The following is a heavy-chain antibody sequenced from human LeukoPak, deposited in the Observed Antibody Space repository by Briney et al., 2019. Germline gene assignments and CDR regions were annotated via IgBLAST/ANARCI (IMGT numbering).Heavy chain of an antibody. CDR3: AKTGPYYFDS. Sequence: GGSLRLSCAASGVTFSSYGMTWVRQAPGKGLEWVSLAGSGGSIYYADSVKGRFTISRDNSRNTLYLQMSSLRAEDTAVYFCAKTGPYYFDSWGQGTLVTVSS. CDR1: GVTFSSYG. J-gene: IGHJ4*02. V-gene: IGHV3-23*01. CDR2: AGSGGSI.